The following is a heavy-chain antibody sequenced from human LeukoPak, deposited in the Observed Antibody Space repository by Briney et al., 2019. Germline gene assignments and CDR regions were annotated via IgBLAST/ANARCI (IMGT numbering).Heavy chain of an antibody. D-gene: IGHD3-22*01. J-gene: IGHJ3*02. CDR2: INPNSGDT. Sequence: ASVTVSCKASGYSFTGYYIHWVRQAPGQGLEWMGGINPNSGDTTYAQKFRGRVTVTRDTSISTAYMELSSLTSDDTAVYYCVRDHDSSGRTDDAFDIWGQGTMVTVSS. V-gene: IGHV1-2*02. CDR3: VRDHDSSGRTDDAFDI. CDR1: GYSFTGYY.